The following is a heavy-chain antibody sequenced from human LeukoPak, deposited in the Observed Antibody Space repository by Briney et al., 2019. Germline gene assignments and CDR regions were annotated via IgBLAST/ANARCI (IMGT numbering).Heavy chain of an antibody. Sequence: SETLSLTCSVSGDSISSTSYYCGWIRQPPGKGLEWIGSMYYSGSTYFNPSLKSRVNISLDTSKKQFSLKLTSVTAADTAVYYCTREGSWGSSGLWGQGTLVIVSS. CDR2: MYYSGST. D-gene: IGHD3-22*01. V-gene: IGHV4-39*07. CDR3: TREGSWGSSGL. CDR1: GDSISSTSYY. J-gene: IGHJ4*02.